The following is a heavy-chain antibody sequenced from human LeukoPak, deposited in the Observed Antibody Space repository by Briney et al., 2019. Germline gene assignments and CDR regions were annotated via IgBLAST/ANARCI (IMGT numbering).Heavy chain of an antibody. CDR1: GGSISSYY. J-gene: IGHJ6*03. V-gene: IGHV4-59*01. D-gene: IGHD2-15*01. Sequence: PSETLSLTCTVSGGSISSYYWSWIRQPPGKGLEWIGYIYYSGSTNYNPSLKSRVTISVDTSKNQFSLKLSSVTAADTAVYYCARVSGYCSGGSCYSWYYYMDVWGKGTTVTVSS. CDR2: IYYSGST. CDR3: ARVSGYCSGGSCYSWYYYMDV.